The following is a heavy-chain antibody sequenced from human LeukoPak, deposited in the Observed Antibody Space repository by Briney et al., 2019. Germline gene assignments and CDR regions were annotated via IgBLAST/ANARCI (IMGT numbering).Heavy chain of an antibody. D-gene: IGHD6-6*01. CDR2: ISSSSSYI. J-gene: IGHJ5*02. CDR1: GFTFSSYS. V-gene: IGHV3-21*01. Sequence: GGSLRLSCAASGFTFSSYSMNWVRQAPGKGLEWVSSISSSSSYIYYADSVKGRFTISRDNAKNSLYLQMNSLRAEDTAVHYCARDRQPEARIAARHDWFDPWGQGTLVTVSS. CDR3: ARDRQPEARIAARHDWFDP.